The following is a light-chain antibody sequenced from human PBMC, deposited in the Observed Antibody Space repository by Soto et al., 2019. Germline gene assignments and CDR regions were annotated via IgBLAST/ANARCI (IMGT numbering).Light chain of an antibody. CDR2: AAY. CDR1: QSLDNW. Sequence: DIQMTHSPSSVSASVGDTVTISCRASQSLDNWLAWYQQKPGNAPRLLTYAAYTLENGVPSRFSGSGSGSDFTLTISSLQPEDFATYYCQQAKSFPYTFGQGTKVEI. J-gene: IGKJ2*01. V-gene: IGKV1-12*01. CDR3: QQAKSFPYT.